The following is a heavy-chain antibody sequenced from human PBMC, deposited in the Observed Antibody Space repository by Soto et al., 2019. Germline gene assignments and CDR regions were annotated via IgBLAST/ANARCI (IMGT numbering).Heavy chain of an antibody. Sequence: QVQLVQSGLEVKKPGASVKVSCKASGYSFTNFGFNWVRQAPGQGLEWMGWVSNYNGNRKYAEKFQGRVTMTTDTSATTAYMELGSLRSDDTALYYCASGKMVRGPRPQYYFYFGMDVWGQGTTLIVSS. CDR1: GYSFTNFG. V-gene: IGHV1-18*01. D-gene: IGHD3-10*01. CDR2: VSNYNGNR. CDR3: ASGKMVRGPRPQYYFYFGMDV. J-gene: IGHJ6*02.